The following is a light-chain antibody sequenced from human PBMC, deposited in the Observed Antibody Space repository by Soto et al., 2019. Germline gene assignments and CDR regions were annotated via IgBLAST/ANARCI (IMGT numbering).Light chain of an antibody. CDR1: QDISDH. J-gene: IGKJ1*01. V-gene: IGKV1-27*01. CDR2: GAS. CDR3: QKYDRTPRT. Sequence: DFQMTQSPSSLSASVGDRVTITCRASQDISDHLAWYQHKPGKVPELLIYGASTLQSGVPSRFSGGGSGTDFTLTICSLQPEDVATYYCQKYDRTPRTFGQGTKVELK.